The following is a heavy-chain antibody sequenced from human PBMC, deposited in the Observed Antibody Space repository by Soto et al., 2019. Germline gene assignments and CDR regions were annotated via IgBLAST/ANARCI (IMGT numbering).Heavy chain of an antibody. CDR3: ARDEYQLLSSVSWFDS. CDR2: IYHTGNT. CDR1: GGSISSYY. D-gene: IGHD2-2*01. Sequence: PSETLSLTCTVSGGSISSYYWSWIRQPPGKGLEWIGYIYHTGNTYYNPSLRSRVSISVDKSKSQFSLKLISVTAADTAVYFCARDEYQLLSSVSWFDSWGQGTLVTVSS. J-gene: IGHJ5*01. V-gene: IGHV4-59*12.